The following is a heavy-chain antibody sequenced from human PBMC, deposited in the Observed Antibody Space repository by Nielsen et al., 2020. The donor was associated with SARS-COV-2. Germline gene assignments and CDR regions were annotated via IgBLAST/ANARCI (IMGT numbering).Heavy chain of an antibody. Sequence: GESLKISCAASGFTFDDYGMSWGRQAPGKGLEWVSGINWKGGSTGYADSVKGRFTISRDNAKNSLYLQMNSLRAEDTAVYYCARESGYSYGYEGDYYYGMDVWGQGTTVTVSS. CDR3: ARESGYSYGYEGDYYYGMDV. CDR2: INWKGGST. J-gene: IGHJ6*02. CDR1: GFTFDDYG. D-gene: IGHD5-18*01. V-gene: IGHV3-20*04.